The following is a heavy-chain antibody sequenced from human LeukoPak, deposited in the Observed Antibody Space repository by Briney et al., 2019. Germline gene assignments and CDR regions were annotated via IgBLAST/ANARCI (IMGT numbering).Heavy chain of an antibody. V-gene: IGHV3-7*01. Sequence: PGGSLRLSCAASGFTFSNYWMTWVRQAPGKGLEWVANIKQDESQNYYVDSVKGRLTISRDNAKNSVYLQANSLRVEDTAVYYCAKRHYDSSGYLGNYYYYGMDVWGQGTTVTVSS. CDR2: IKQDESQN. CDR1: GFTFSNYW. CDR3: AKRHYDSSGYLGNYYYYGMDV. D-gene: IGHD3-22*01. J-gene: IGHJ6*02.